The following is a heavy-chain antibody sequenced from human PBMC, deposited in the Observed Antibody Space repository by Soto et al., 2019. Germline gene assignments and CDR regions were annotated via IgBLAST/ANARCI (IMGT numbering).Heavy chain of an antibody. D-gene: IGHD6-13*01. J-gene: IGHJ4*02. Sequence: VQLVESGGGLVRPGGSIRLSGAASGFTFSNAWMSWVRQAPGKALEWVGRIKSKTDGGTTDYAAPVKGRFTISTDDSKHTLYLPMHSPKTEDTDVYSCTTAELEADGHGLDIDYWGQGTLVTVCS. CDR1: GFTFSNAW. CDR2: IKSKTDGGTT. V-gene: IGHV3-15*01. CDR3: TTAELEADGHGLDIDY.